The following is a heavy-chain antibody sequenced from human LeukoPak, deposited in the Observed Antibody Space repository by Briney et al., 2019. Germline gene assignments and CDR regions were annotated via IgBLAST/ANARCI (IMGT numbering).Heavy chain of an antibody. J-gene: IGHJ4*02. D-gene: IGHD2-2*01. CDR2: IYYSGST. Sequence: PSQTLSLTCTVSGGSIRSGGYYWSWIRQHPGKGLEWIGYIYYSGSTYYNPSLKSRVTISVDTSKNQFSLKLSSVTAADTAVYYCARYTRYCSSTSCYGFDYWGQGTLVTVSS. V-gene: IGHV4-31*03. CDR1: GGSIRSGGYY. CDR3: ARYTRYCSSTSCYGFDY.